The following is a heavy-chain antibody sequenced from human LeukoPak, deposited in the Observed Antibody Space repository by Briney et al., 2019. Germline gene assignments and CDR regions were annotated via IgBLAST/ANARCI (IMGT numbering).Heavy chain of an antibody. J-gene: IGHJ4*02. CDR2: ISAYNGNT. Sequence: GASVKVSCKASGYTFTSYGISWVRQAPGQGLEWMGWISAYNGNTNYAQKLQGRVTMTTDTSTSTAYMELRSLRSDDTAVYYCAREADHMFSSYYDLDPFGYWGQGTLVTVSS. V-gene: IGHV1-18*01. CDR1: GYTFTSYG. CDR3: AREADHMFSSYYDLDPFGY. D-gene: IGHD3-3*01.